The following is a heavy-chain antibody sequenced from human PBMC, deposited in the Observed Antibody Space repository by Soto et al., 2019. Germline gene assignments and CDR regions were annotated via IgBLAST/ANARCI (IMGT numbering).Heavy chain of an antibody. CDR2: ISAYNGNT. CDR1: GYTFTSYG. CDR3: ARRYCSSTSCRFKEGWFDP. V-gene: IGHV1-18*01. D-gene: IGHD2-2*01. J-gene: IGHJ5*02. Sequence: QVPLVQSGAEVKKPGASVKVSCKASGYTFTSYGISWVRQAPGQGLEWMGWISAYNGNTNYAQKLQGRVTMTTDTSTSTAYMELRSLRSDDTAVYYCARRYCSSTSCRFKEGWFDPWGQGTLVTVSS.